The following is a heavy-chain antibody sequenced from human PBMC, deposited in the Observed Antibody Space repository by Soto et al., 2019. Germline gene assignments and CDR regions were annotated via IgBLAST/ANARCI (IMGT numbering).Heavy chain of an antibody. CDR3: ARDPYVWGSYTSWFDP. CDR2: INAGNGNT. CDR1: GYTFTSYA. D-gene: IGHD3-16*01. V-gene: IGHV1-3*01. Sequence: ASVKVSCKASGYTFTSYAMHWVRQAPGQRLEWMGWINAGNGNTKYSQKFQGRVTITRDTSASTAYMELSSLRSEDTAVYYCARDPYVWGSYTSWFDPWGQGTLVTVSS. J-gene: IGHJ5*02.